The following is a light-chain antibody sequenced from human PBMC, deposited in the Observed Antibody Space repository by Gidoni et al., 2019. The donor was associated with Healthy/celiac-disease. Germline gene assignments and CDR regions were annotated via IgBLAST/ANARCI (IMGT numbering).Light chain of an antibody. CDR1: QSVSSN. Sequence: EIVMTQSPATLSVSPGERATLSCRASQSVSSNLAWYQQKPGQAPRLLIYGASTMATGIPARFSGSGSGTEFTLTISSLQSEDFAVYYCQQYNNWPKWTFGQXTKVEIK. CDR3: QQYNNWPKWT. J-gene: IGKJ1*01. CDR2: GAS. V-gene: IGKV3-15*01.